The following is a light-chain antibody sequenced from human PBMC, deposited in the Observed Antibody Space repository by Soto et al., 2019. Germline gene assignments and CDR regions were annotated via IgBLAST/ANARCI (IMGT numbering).Light chain of an antibody. V-gene: IGLV2-18*02. Sequence: QSALTQPPSVSGSPGQSVAISCTGTSSDVGSSNGVSRYQQPPGTAPKLMIYDVSNRPSGVPDRFSGSKSGNTASLTISGLQAEDEADYYCSSYTSSSTYVFGSGTKLTVL. CDR3: SSYTSSSTYV. CDR1: SSDVGSSNG. J-gene: IGLJ1*01. CDR2: DVS.